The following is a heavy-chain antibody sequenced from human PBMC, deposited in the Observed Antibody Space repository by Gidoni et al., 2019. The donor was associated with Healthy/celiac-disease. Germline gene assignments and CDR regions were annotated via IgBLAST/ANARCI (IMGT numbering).Heavy chain of an antibody. V-gene: IGHV1-69*06. CDR1: GGTFSSYA. CDR3: ARVVVPAAHHPTYYYYMDV. D-gene: IGHD2-2*01. J-gene: IGHJ6*03. Sequence: QVQLVQSGAEVKKPGSSVKVSCKASGGTFSSYAISWVRQAPGQGLEWMGGIIPIFGTANYAQKFQGRVTITADNSTSTAYMELISLRSEDTAVYYCARVVVPAAHHPTYYYYMDVWGKGTTVTVSS. CDR2: IIPIFGTA.